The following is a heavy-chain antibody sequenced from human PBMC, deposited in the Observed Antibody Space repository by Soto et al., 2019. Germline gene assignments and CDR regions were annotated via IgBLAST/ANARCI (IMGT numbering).Heavy chain of an antibody. Sequence: EVQLLESGGGLEQPGGSLRLSCAASGFIFSSYALSWVRQAPGKGLEWVSAISGSGTTTYYADSVKGRFTFSRDNSKNMLYLQMNSLRAEDTAVYYCAKTHSGWYTPCDSWGQGTLVTVSS. D-gene: IGHD6-19*01. V-gene: IGHV3-23*01. CDR1: GFIFSSYA. CDR3: AKTHSGWYTPCDS. CDR2: ISGSGTTT. J-gene: IGHJ4*02.